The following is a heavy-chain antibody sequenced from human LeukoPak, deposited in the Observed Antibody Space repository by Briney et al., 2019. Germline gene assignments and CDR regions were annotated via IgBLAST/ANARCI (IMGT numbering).Heavy chain of an antibody. CDR3: ARDLCSSTSCYLVDYGMDV. J-gene: IGHJ6*02. CDR1: GFTFSSYA. Sequence: GGSLRLSCAASGFTFSSYAMSWVRQAPGKGLEWVSAISGSGGSTYYADSVKGRFTISRDNSKNTLYLQMNSLRAEDTAVYYCARDLCSSTSCYLVDYGMDVWGQGTTVTVSS. V-gene: IGHV3-23*01. D-gene: IGHD2-2*01. CDR2: ISGSGGST.